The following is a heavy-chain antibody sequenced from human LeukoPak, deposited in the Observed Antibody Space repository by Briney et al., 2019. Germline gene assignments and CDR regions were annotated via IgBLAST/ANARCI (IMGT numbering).Heavy chain of an antibody. CDR1: GFTFSSYR. CDR3: ASVYGSGSQGVFDY. J-gene: IGHJ4*02. CDR2: IKQDGSEK. D-gene: IGHD3-10*01. Sequence: GGSLRLSCAASGFTFSSYRMSWVRQAPGKGLEWVANIKQDGSEKYYVDSVKGRFTISRDNAKNSLYLQMNSLRAEDTAVYYCASVYGSGSQGVFDYWGQGTLVTVSS. V-gene: IGHV3-7*01.